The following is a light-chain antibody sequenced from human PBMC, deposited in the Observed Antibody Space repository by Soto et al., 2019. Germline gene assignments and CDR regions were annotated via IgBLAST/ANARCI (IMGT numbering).Light chain of an antibody. CDR1: QSVSSY. Sequence: EIVLTQSPATLSLSPGERATLSCRASQSVSSYLAWYQQKPGQAPGLLIYDASNRATGIPARFSGRGSGTDFTLTISSLEPEDFAVYYCQQRSNWPTFGQGTKVDIK. CDR3: QQRSNWPT. J-gene: IGKJ1*01. CDR2: DAS. V-gene: IGKV3-11*01.